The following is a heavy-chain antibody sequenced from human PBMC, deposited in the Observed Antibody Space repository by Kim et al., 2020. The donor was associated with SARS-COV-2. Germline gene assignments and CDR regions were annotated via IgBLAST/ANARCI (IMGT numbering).Heavy chain of an antibody. D-gene: IGHD6-13*01. J-gene: IGHJ3*02. Sequence: APVKGRFTNSRDDSKNTLYLQMNSLKTEDTAVYYCTTERHSSSWLYAFDIWGQGTMVTVSS. CDR3: TTERHSSSWLYAFDI. V-gene: IGHV3-15*01.